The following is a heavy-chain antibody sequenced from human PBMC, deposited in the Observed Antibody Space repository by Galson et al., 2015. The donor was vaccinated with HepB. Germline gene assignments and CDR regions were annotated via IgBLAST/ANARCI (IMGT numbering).Heavy chain of an antibody. CDR2: INTNSGNP. V-gene: IGHV7-4-1*01. Sequence: SVKVSCKASGYNFTTYAIYWVRQAPGQGLEWMGWINTNSGNPTYAQGFRGRFVFSLDPSVSTTYLQIHGLKTEDTAVYFCAREAPMSRASWGQGTLVTVSS. D-gene: IGHD3-10*01. CDR3: AREAPMSRAS. J-gene: IGHJ5*02. CDR1: GYNFTTYA.